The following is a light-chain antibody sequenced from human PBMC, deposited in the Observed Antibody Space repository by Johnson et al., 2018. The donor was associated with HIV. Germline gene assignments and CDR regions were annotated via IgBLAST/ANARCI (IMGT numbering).Light chain of an antibody. CDR3: GTWDSSLSAGV. Sequence: VLTQPPSVSAAPGQKVTISCSGSSSNIGNNYVSWYQQLPGTAPKLLIYENNKRPSGIPDRFSGSKSGTSATLGITGLQTGDEAEYYCGTWDSSLSAGVFGTGTKVTVL. CDR1: SSNIGNNY. CDR2: ENN. J-gene: IGLJ1*01. V-gene: IGLV1-51*02.